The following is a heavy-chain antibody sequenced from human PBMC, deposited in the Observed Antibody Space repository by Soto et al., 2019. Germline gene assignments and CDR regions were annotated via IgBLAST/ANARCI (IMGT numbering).Heavy chain of an antibody. Sequence: QVQLVESGGGVVQPGRSLRLSCAASGFTFSSYGMHWVRQAPGKGLEWVAVIWYDGSNKYYADSVKGRFTISRDNSKNTLYLQMNSLRAEDTAVYYCARPIGYSSAGAFDIWGQGTMVTVSS. CDR3: ARPIGYSSAGAFDI. D-gene: IGHD2-15*01. CDR2: IWYDGSNK. V-gene: IGHV3-33*01. J-gene: IGHJ3*02. CDR1: GFTFSSYG.